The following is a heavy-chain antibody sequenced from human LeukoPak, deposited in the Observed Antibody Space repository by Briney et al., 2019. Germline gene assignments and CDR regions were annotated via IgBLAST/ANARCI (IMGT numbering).Heavy chain of an antibody. Sequence: ASVKVSCKASGYTFTGYYIHWVRQAPGQGLEWMGWINPNRGGTKFAQKFRGRVTMTRDTSISTAYMELSSLRSDDTAVYYCARVWHYFGSGSYYPTSFDYWGQGTLVTVSS. V-gene: IGHV1-2*02. J-gene: IGHJ4*02. CDR2: INPNRGGT. D-gene: IGHD3-10*01. CDR3: ARVWHYFGSGSYYPTSFDY. CDR1: GYTFTGYY.